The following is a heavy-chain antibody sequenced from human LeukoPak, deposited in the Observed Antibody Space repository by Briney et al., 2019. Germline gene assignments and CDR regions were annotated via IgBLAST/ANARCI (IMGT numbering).Heavy chain of an antibody. D-gene: IGHD3-9*01. CDR1: GFTFSSYS. Sequence: GGSLRLSCAASGFTFSSYSMNWVRLAPGKGLEWVSSISSSSSYIYYADSVKGRFTISRDNAKNSLYLQMNSLRAEDTAVYYCARAFATGAHDYWGQGTLVTVSS. V-gene: IGHV3-21*01. CDR3: ARAFATGAHDY. J-gene: IGHJ4*02. CDR2: ISSSSSYI.